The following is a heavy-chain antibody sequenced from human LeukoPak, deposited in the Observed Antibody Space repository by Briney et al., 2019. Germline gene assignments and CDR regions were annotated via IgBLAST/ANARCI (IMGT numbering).Heavy chain of an antibody. CDR1: GFTFNNYW. Sequence: GGSLRLSCAAPGFTFNNYWMNWVRQAPGKGLEWVANIEQDGSEKYYVDSVKSRFTISRDNAKNSLSLQMNSLRAEDTAVYYCARDLRTPGFFDYWGQGTLVTVSS. J-gene: IGHJ4*02. V-gene: IGHV3-7*01. CDR2: IEQDGSEK. CDR3: ARDLRTPGFFDY.